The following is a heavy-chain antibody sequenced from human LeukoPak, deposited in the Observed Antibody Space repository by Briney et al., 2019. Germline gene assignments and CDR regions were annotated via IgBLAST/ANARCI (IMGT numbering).Heavy chain of an antibody. CDR1: GGSISSYY. V-gene: IGHV4-59*01. CDR3: ARTQTYYDILTGYYTYYFDY. CDR2: IYYSGST. J-gene: IGHJ4*02. Sequence: SETLSLTCTVSGGSISSYYWSWIRQPPGKGLEWIGYIYYSGSTNYNPSLKSRVTISVDTSKNQFSLKLSSVTAADTAVYYCARTQTYYDILTGYYTYYFDYWGQGTLVTVSS. D-gene: IGHD3-9*01.